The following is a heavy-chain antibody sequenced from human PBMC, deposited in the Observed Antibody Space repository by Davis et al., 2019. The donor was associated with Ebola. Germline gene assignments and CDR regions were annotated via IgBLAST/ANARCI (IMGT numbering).Heavy chain of an antibody. CDR3: ARDGGWSGNNYFDY. J-gene: IGHJ4*02. V-gene: IGHV4-4*02. D-gene: IGHD6-19*01. CDR1: GGSISSSNW. Sequence: MPGGSLRLSCAVSGGSISSSNWWSWVRQPPGKGLEWIGEIYHSGSTNYNPSLKSRVTISVDKSKNQFSLKLSSVTAADTAVYYCARDGGWSGNNYFDYWGQGTLVTVSS. CDR2: IYHSGST.